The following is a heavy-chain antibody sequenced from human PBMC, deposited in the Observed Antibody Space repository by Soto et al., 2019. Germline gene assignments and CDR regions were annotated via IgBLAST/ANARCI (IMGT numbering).Heavy chain of an antibody. CDR2: IYYSGST. J-gene: IGHJ6*02. V-gene: IGHV4-31*02. D-gene: IGHD3-10*01. CDR1: AGSPRRRCYY. Sequence: SATLSPTWPVYAGSPRRRCYYCSWRRQHPGKGLEWIGYIYYSGSTYYNPSLKSRVTISVDTSKNQFSLKLSSVTAADTAVYYCAGVFGFGGMDVWGQGPTVT. CDR3: AGVFGFGGMDV.